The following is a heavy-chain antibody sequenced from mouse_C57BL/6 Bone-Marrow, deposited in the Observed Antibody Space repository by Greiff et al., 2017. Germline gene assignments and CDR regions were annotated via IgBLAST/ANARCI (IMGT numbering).Heavy chain of an antibody. CDR1: GYAFTNYL. Sequence: VQLQQSGAELVRPGTSVKVSCKASGYAFTNYLIEWVQQRPGQGLEWIGVINPGSGGTNYNEKFKGKATLTADKSSSTAYMQLSSLTSEDSAVYFCARGGDYGRNWYFDVWGTGTTVTVSS. J-gene: IGHJ1*03. CDR2: INPGSGGT. D-gene: IGHD2-4*01. CDR3: ARGGDYGRNWYFDV. V-gene: IGHV1-54*01.